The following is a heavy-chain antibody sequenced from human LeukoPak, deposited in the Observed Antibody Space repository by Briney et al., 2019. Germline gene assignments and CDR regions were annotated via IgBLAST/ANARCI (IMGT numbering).Heavy chain of an antibody. J-gene: IGHJ4*02. CDR2: ISGSGGST. V-gene: IGHV3-23*01. D-gene: IGHD6-13*01. CDR3: AKGEGGSSSWYWFDY. Sequence: GGSLRLSCAASGFTFSSYALSWVRQPPGKGLEWVSAISGSGGSTYYADSVKGRFTISRDNSKNTLHLQMNSLRAEDTAVYYCAKGEGGSSSWYWFDYWGQGTLVTVSS. CDR1: GFTFSSYA.